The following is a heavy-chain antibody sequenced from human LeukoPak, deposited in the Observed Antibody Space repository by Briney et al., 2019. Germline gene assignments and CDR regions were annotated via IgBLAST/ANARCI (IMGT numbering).Heavy chain of an antibody. D-gene: IGHD6-13*01. J-gene: IGHJ5*02. CDR1: GGSISSYY. Sequence: SETLSLTCTVSGGSISSYYWSWIRQPPGKGLEWIGYIYYSGSTNYNPSLKSRVTISVDTSKDQFSLKLSSVTAADTAVYYCAREGYSSSWYGRGYNWFDPWGQGTLVTVSS. CDR3: AREGYSSSWYGRGYNWFDP. V-gene: IGHV4-59*01. CDR2: IYYSGST.